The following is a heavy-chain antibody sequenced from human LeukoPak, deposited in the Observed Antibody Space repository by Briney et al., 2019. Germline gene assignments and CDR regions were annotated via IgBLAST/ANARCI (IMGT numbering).Heavy chain of an antibody. CDR2: ISAYNGNT. J-gene: IGHJ4*02. Sequence: ASVKVSCKASGYTFTSYGISWVRQAPGQGLEWMGWISAYNGNTNYAQKLQGRVTMTTDPSTSTAYMELRSLRSDDTAVYYCARDKSITIFGVVSPGGYWGQGTLVTVSS. V-gene: IGHV1-18*01. D-gene: IGHD3-3*01. CDR1: GYTFTSYG. CDR3: ARDKSITIFGVVSPGGY.